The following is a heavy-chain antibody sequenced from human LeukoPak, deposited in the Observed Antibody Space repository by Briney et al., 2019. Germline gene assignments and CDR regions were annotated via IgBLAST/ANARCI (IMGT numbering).Heavy chain of an antibody. V-gene: IGHV1-18*01. D-gene: IGHD2-2*01. Sequence: GASVKVSCKVSGYTFTSYGISLVRQAPGQGLEWMGWISAYNGNTNYAQNLQGRVTMTTDTSTSTAYMELRSLRSDDTAVYYCARDRVRVDLGYCSGTSCPPPDWFDPWGQGTLITVSP. J-gene: IGHJ5*02. CDR2: ISAYNGNT. CDR3: ARDRVRVDLGYCSGTSCPPPDWFDP. CDR1: GYTFTSYG.